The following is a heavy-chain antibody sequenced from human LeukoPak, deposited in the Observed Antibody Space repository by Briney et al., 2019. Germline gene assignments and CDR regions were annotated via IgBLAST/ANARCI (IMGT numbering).Heavy chain of an antibody. Sequence: PSETLSLTCTVSGGSISNYYWSWIRQPPGKGLEWIGVISYSGSTNYNPSLKSRVTISVDTSKSQFSLKLSSVTAADTAVYYCARHYYGSGSYSVDFDYWGQGTLVTVSS. CDR1: GGSISNYY. CDR3: ARHYYGSGSYSVDFDY. V-gene: IGHV4-59*08. D-gene: IGHD3-10*01. CDR2: ISYSGST. J-gene: IGHJ4*02.